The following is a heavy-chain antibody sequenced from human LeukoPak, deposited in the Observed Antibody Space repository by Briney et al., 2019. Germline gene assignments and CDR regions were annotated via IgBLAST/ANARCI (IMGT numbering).Heavy chain of an antibody. CDR1: GYTFTSYG. Sequence: ASVKVSCKASGYTFTSYGISWVRQAPGQGLEWMGWISAYNGNTNYAQKLQGRVTMTTDTSTSTAYMELRSLRSDDTAVYYCASQGPGIAVAGDAFDIWGQGTMVTVSS. CDR2: ISAYNGNT. D-gene: IGHD6-19*01. CDR3: ASQGPGIAVAGDAFDI. V-gene: IGHV1-18*01. J-gene: IGHJ3*02.